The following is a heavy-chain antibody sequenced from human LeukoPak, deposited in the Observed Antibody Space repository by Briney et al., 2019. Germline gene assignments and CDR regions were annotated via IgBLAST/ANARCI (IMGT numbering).Heavy chain of an antibody. CDR3: ARDSGTTGEVKFDP. Sequence: SETLSLTCSVSGGSIKTYYWSWIRQPAGKGLELIGRIYTSGSTTYNPSLKSRVTMSVDTSKNQFSLKLNSVTAADTAVYYCARDSGTTGEVKFDPWGQGTLVSVSS. J-gene: IGHJ5*02. CDR1: GGSIKTYY. D-gene: IGHD3-10*01. CDR2: IYTSGST. V-gene: IGHV4-4*07.